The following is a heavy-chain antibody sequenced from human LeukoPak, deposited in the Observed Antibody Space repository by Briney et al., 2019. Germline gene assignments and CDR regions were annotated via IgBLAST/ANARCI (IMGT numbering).Heavy chain of an antibody. J-gene: IGHJ4*02. V-gene: IGHV4-39*07. D-gene: IGHD4-17*01. CDR2: IYYSGST. CDR1: GGSISSSSYY. Sequence: PSETLSLTCIVSGGSISSSSYYWGWIRQPPGKGLEWIGSIYYSGSTYYNPSLKSRVTISVDTSKNQFSLKLSSVTAADTAVYYCARTSSTVTTWGYFDYWGQGTLVTVSS. CDR3: ARTSSTVTTWGYFDY.